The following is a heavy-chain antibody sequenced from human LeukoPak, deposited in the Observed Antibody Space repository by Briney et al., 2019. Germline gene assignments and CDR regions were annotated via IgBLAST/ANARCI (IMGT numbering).Heavy chain of an antibody. CDR3: ARGTMNLDS. J-gene: IGHJ4*02. V-gene: IGHV1-2*02. Sequence: GASVKVSCKASGYTSTGYYIHWVRQAPGQGLEWMGWINPYSGDTAYAQKFQGRVTMTRDTSINTAYMELNRLKFDDTAVYYCARGTMNLDSWGQGTLVTVSS. CDR2: INPYSGDT. D-gene: IGHD3-22*01. CDR1: GYTSTGYY.